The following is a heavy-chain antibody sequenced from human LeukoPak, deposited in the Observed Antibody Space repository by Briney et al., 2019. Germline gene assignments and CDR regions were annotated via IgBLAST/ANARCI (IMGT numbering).Heavy chain of an antibody. CDR2: IIPILGIA. V-gene: IGHV1-69*04. D-gene: IGHD6-13*01. J-gene: IGHJ4*02. CDR3: ARHSSSWYYFDY. CDR1: GGTFSSYA. Sequence: SVKVTCKASGGTFSSYAISWVRQAPGQGLEWMGRIIPILGIANYAQKFQGRVTITADKSTSTAYMELSSLRSEDTAVYYCARHSSSWYYFDYWGQGTLVTVSS.